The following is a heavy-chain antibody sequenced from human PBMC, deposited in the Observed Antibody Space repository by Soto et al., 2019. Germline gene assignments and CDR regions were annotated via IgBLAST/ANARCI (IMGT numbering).Heavy chain of an antibody. V-gene: IGHV4-39*01. J-gene: IGHJ5*02. CDR1: GGSISSSSYY. CDR2: IYYSGST. CDR3: ARLVPPGIAVFGGWFDP. Sequence: SETLSLTCTVSGGSISSSSYYWGWIRQPPGKGLEWIGSIYYSGSTYYNPSLKSRVTISVDTSKNQFSLKLSSVTAADTAVYYCARLVPPGIAVFGGWFDPWGQGTLVTVSS. D-gene: IGHD6-19*01.